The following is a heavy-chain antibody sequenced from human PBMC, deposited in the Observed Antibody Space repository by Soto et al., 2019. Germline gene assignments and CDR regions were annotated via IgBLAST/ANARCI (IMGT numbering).Heavy chain of an antibody. CDR1: GGPINSGGYY. CDR3: ARFLPPGYYYMDV. D-gene: IGHD2-2*01. J-gene: IGHJ6*03. CDR2: INYSGRT. V-gene: IGHV4-31*03. Sequence: QVQLQESGPGLVKPSQTLSLTCTVSGGPINSGGYYWTWIRQPPGKGLEWIGYINYSGRTFYNPSLESRVIISVDTSKNQFSLNLRSVTAADTAVYYCARFLPPGYYYMDVWGKGTSVTVAS.